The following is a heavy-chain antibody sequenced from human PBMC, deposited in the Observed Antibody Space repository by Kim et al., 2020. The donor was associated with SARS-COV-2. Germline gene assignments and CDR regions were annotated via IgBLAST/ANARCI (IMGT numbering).Heavy chain of an antibody. D-gene: IGHD4-17*01. V-gene: IGHV5-51*01. Sequence: SSQSLQGHVTISADQSISPAYLQWSSLKASDTAMYYCARGADDYGDSGDYWGQGTLVTVSS. CDR3: ARGADDYGDSGDY. J-gene: IGHJ4*02.